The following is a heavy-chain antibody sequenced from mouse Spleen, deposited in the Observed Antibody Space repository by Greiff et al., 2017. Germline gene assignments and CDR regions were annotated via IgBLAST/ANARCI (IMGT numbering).Heavy chain of an antibody. CDR2: IDPENGDT. J-gene: IGHJ3*01. CDR1: GFNIKDDY. Sequence: VQLQQSGAELVRPGASVKLSCTASGFNIKDDYMHWVKQRPEQGLEWIGWIDPENGDTEYASKFQGKATITADTSSNTAYLQLSSLTSEDTAVYYCTIYTTATTFAYWGQGTLVTVSA. V-gene: IGHV14-4*01. CDR3: TIYTTATTFAY. D-gene: IGHD1-2*01.